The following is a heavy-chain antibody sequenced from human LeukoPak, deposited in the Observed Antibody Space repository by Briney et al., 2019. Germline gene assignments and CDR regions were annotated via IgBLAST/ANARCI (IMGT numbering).Heavy chain of an antibody. CDR3: AGGINSAFDI. Sequence: SQTLSLTCVISGDSFSSNGVAWNWIRQSPSRGLEWLGRTYYRSKWYNDYVVSVKSRITINPDTSKNQFSLHLNSVTPEDTAVYYCAGGINSAFDIWGQGTLVTVSS. CDR1: GDSFSSNGVA. D-gene: IGHD2-15*01. V-gene: IGHV6-1*01. J-gene: IGHJ3*02. CDR2: TYYRSKWYN.